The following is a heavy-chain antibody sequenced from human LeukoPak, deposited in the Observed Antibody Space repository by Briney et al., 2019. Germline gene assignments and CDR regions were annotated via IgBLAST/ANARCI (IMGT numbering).Heavy chain of an antibody. CDR2: IKQDGSKK. CDR3: ARDYWWNYDY. V-gene: IGHV3-7*01. CDR1: GFPFSSYW. D-gene: IGHD1-7*01. Sequence: GGSLRLSCVASGFPFSSYWMTWVRQAPGKGLEWVANIKQDGSKKSYVDSVKGRFTISRDNAKNTIYLQMDSLRAEDTAIYYCARDYWWNYDYWGQGTLVTVSS. J-gene: IGHJ4*02.